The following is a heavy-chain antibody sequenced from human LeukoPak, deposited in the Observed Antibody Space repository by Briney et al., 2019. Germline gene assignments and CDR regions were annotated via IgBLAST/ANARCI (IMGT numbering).Heavy chain of an antibody. V-gene: IGHV4-34*01. Sequence: PSETLSLTCTVSGGSISSYYWSWIRQPPGKGLEWIGEINHSGSTNYNPSLKSRVTISVDTSKNQFSLKLSSVTAADTAVYYCARGLRVPDYWGQGTLVTVSS. D-gene: IGHD3-3*01. J-gene: IGHJ4*02. CDR2: INHSGST. CDR3: ARGLRVPDY. CDR1: GGSISSYY.